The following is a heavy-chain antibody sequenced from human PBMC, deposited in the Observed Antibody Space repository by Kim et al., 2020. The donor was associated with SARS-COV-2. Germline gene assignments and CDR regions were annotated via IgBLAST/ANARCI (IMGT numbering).Heavy chain of an antibody. CDR3: ARLWSGYHYYYYYYMDV. V-gene: IGHV3-11*06. Sequence: VKSRFPISRDNAKNSLYLQMNSLRAEDTAVYYCARLWSGYHYYYYYYMDVWGKGTTVTVSS. D-gene: IGHD3-3*01. J-gene: IGHJ6*03.